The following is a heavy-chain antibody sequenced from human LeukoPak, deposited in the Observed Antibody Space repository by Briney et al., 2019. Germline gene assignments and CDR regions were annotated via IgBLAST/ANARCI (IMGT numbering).Heavy chain of an antibody. J-gene: IGHJ4*02. CDR3: ARDVALAYCGGDCYYFDY. CDR1: GFTFSSYA. CDR2: ISYDGSNK. Sequence: GGSLRLSCAASGFTFSSYAMHWVRQAPCKGLEWVAVISYDGSNKYYADSVKGRFTISRDNSKNTLYLQMNSPRAEDTAVYYCARDVALAYCGGDCYYFDYWGQGTLVAVSS. V-gene: IGHV3-30-3*01. D-gene: IGHD2-21*01.